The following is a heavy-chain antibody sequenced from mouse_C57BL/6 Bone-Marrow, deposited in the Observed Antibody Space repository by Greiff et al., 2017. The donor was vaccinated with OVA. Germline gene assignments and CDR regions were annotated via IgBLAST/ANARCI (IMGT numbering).Heavy chain of an antibody. Sequence: EVMLVESGGGLVKPGGSLKLSCAASGFTFSDYGMHWVRQAPEKGLEWVAYISSGSSTIYYADTVKGRFTISRDNAKNTLFLQMTSLRSEDTAMYYCARGGYLYYYAMDYWGQGTSVTVSS. J-gene: IGHJ4*01. CDR1: GFTFSDYG. D-gene: IGHD2-2*01. V-gene: IGHV5-17*01. CDR3: ARGGYLYYYAMDY. CDR2: ISSGSSTI.